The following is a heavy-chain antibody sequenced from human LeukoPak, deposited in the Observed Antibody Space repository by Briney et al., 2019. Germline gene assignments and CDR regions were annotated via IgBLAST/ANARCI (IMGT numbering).Heavy chain of an antibody. D-gene: IGHD2-2*01. CDR3: ARDRAVVVPAAYYYYYMDV. V-gene: IGHV3-66*02. CDR1: GFTVSSNY. J-gene: IGHJ6*03. CDR2: IYSGGST. Sequence: GGSLRPSCAASGFTVSSNYMSWVRQAPGKGLEWVSVIYSGGSTYYADSVKGRFTISRDNSKNTLYLQMNSLRAEDTAVYYCARDRAVVVPAAYYYYYMDVWGKGTTVTVSS.